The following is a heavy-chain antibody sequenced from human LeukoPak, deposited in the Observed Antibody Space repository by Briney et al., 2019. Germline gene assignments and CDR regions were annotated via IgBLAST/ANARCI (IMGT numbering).Heavy chain of an antibody. J-gene: IGHJ4*02. CDR2: ISWNSGSI. CDR3: AKASLRYCSSTSCYLFDY. Sequence: GGSLRLSCAASGFTFDDYAMHWVRQAPGKGLEWVSGISWNSGSIGYADSVKGRFIISRDNAKNSLYLQMNSLRAEDTALYYCAKASLRYCSSTSCYLFDYWGQGTLVTVSS. D-gene: IGHD2-2*01. CDR1: GFTFDDYA. V-gene: IGHV3-9*01.